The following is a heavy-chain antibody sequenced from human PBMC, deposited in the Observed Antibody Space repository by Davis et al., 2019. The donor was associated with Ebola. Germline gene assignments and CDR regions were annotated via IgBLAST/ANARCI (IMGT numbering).Heavy chain of an antibody. V-gene: IGHV3-30*18. Sequence: PGGSLRLSCAASGFTFSSYGMHWVRQAPGKGLEWVTFISYDGGNKYYADSVKGRFTISRDNSQNTLYLQMNSLRPEDTALYYCAKAEGWNHFDYWGQGTLVTVSS. CDR2: ISYDGGNK. CDR3: AKAEGWNHFDY. D-gene: IGHD1-1*01. CDR1: GFTFSSYG. J-gene: IGHJ4*02.